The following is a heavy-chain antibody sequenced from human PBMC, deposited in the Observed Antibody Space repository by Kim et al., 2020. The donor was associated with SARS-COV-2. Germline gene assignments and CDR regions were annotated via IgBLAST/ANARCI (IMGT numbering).Heavy chain of an antibody. Sequence: SETLSLTCAVSGASLSISDWWTWVRQPPGKGLEWIGEIHHTGFTNYNPSLTSRVTMSVDRSKNQFYLKLSSVTAADTAVYFCAKDNSPEHFWGQGTLVTVSS. V-gene: IGHV4-4*02. J-gene: IGHJ4*02. CDR3: AKDNSPEHF. CDR1: GASLSISDW. D-gene: IGHD1-1*01. CDR2: IHHTGFT.